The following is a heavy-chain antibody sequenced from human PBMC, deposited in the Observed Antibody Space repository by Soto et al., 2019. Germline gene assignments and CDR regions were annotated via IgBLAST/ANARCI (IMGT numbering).Heavy chain of an antibody. CDR2: TYYRSKWYD. J-gene: IGHJ6*02. Sequence: SQTLSLTCAMSGDSVSGNSAALNWVRQSPSRGLEWLGRTYYRSKWYDDYAVSVKSRITISPDTSKNQFSLHLKSVTPEDTAVYYCARGAGRGYCSGNTCYSPYNYYGMDVWGQGTTVTVSS. CDR3: ARGAGRGYCSGNTCYSPYNYYGMDV. D-gene: IGHD2-15*01. CDR1: GDSVSGNSAA. V-gene: IGHV6-1*01.